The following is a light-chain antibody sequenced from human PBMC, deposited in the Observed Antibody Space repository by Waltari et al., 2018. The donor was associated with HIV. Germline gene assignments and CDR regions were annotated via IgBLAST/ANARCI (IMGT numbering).Light chain of an antibody. CDR1: SSDFGGFNS. CDR3: CSYAGNYTLI. V-gene: IGLV2-11*01. CDR2: DVT. J-gene: IGLJ2*01. Sequence: QSALTQPRSVSGSPGQSVTISCTGTSSDFGGFNSVSWYQQHPGKAPKLMIYDVTKRPSGVPDRFSGSKSGNTASLTISGLQADDEADYYCCSYAGNYTLIFGGGTKLTVL.